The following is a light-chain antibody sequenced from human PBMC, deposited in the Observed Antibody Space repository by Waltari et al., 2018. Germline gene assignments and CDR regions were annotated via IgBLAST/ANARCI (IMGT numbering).Light chain of an antibody. J-gene: IGKJ5*01. CDR1: QSISTN. CDR3: QQRSKWPFT. Sequence: EIVLTQSPATLSLSPGERATLSCRASQSISTNLGWYAQKPGQAPRLLIYDASNRATGIPARFSGSGSGTDFTLTITRLEPEDFAVYYCQQRSKWPFTFGQGTRLEIE. CDR2: DAS. V-gene: IGKV3-11*01.